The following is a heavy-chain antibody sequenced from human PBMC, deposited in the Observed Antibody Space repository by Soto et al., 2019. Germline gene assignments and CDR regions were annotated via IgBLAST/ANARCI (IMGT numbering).Heavy chain of an antibody. J-gene: IGHJ6*02. Sequence: PSETLSLTCNVSGGSISSYYWSWIRQPPGKGLEWIGYVYYSGSTNYNPSLKWRVAISVDPSRTRFSMKLSSVTVPDPAVYYWARVRGPPTLLGGACDGMDVWGQGMTVTVSS. CDR2: VYYSGST. V-gene: IGHV4-59*01. D-gene: IGHD2-21*01. CDR1: GGSISSYY. CDR3: ARVRGPPTLLGGACDGMDV.